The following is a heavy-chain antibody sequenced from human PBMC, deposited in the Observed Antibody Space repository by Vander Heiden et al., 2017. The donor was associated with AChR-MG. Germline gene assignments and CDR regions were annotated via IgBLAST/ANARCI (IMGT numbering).Heavy chain of an antibody. Sequence: QVQMVQSGAAVKKPGSSVKVYCKASGGTFSSYAISWVRQAPGQGLEWMGGIIPIFGTANYAQKFQGRVTITADESTSTAYMELSSLRSEDTAVYYCARDTGILWFGRRTFYGMDVWGKGTTVTVSS. D-gene: IGHD3-10*01. J-gene: IGHJ6*04. CDR3: ARDTGILWFGRRTFYGMDV. CDR2: IIPIFGTA. V-gene: IGHV1-69*01. CDR1: GGTFSSYA.